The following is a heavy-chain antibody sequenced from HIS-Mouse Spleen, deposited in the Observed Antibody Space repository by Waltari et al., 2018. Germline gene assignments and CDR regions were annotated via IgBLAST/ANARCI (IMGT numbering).Heavy chain of an antibody. CDR1: GVTFGSYG. Sequence: QVQLVESGGGVVQPGRSLRLSCAASGVTFGSYGMQWVRQAPGKGLEWVAVISYDGSNKYYADSVKGRFTISRDNSKNTLYLQMNSLRAEDTAVYYCAKASSGWLDYWGQGTLVTVSS. D-gene: IGHD6-19*01. CDR2: ISYDGSNK. CDR3: AKASSGWLDY. V-gene: IGHV3-30*18. J-gene: IGHJ4*02.